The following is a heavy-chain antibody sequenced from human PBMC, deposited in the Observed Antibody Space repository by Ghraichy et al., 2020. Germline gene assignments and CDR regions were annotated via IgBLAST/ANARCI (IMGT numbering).Heavy chain of an antibody. Sequence: ASVKVSCKASGYTFTSYDINWVRQATGQGLEWMGWMNPNSGNTGYAQKFQGRVTMTRNTSISTAYMELSSLRSEDTAVYYCARKFYDSSGYFLDYYGMDVWGQGTTVTVSS. J-gene: IGHJ6*02. D-gene: IGHD3-22*01. CDR3: ARKFYDSSGYFLDYYGMDV. CDR1: GYTFTSYD. V-gene: IGHV1-8*01. CDR2: MNPNSGNT.